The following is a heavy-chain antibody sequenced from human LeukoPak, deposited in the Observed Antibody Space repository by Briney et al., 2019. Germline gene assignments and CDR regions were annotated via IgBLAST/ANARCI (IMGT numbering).Heavy chain of an antibody. CDR3: ARVGDCSGGSCYSGLFDP. J-gene: IGHJ5*02. D-gene: IGHD2-15*01. Sequence: ASVKVSCKASGGTFSSYAISWVRQAPGQGLEWMGGIIPIFGTANYAQKFQGRVTITADESTSTAYMELSSLRSEDTAVYYCARVGDCSGGSCYSGLFDPWGQGTLVTVS. CDR1: GGTFSSYA. V-gene: IGHV1-69*13. CDR2: IIPIFGTA.